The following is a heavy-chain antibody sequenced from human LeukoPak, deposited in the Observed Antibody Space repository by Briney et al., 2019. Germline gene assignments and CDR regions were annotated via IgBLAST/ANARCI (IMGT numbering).Heavy chain of an antibody. CDR2: IYHSGST. Sequence: PSETLSLTCAVSGGSISSSNWWSWVRQPPGKGLEWIGEIYHSGSTDYNPSLKSRVTISVDKSKNQFSLKLSSVTAADTAVYYCATVPSVFYDSSGSEAWGQGTLVTVSS. V-gene: IGHV4-4*02. J-gene: IGHJ5*02. D-gene: IGHD3-22*01. CDR1: GGSISSSNW. CDR3: ATVPSVFYDSSGSEA.